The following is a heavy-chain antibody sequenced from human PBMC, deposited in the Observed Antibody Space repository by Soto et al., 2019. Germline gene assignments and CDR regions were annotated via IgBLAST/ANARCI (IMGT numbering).Heavy chain of an antibody. Sequence: ASVKVSCKASGYTFTSYYMHWVRQAPGQGLEWMGVINPGGGGTSYAQTFQGRVTMTRDTSTSTVYMELSSLRSEDTAIYYCARGKYQLLWGDYWGQGTLVTVSS. J-gene: IGHJ4*02. CDR3: ARGKYQLLWGDY. CDR2: INPGGGGT. D-gene: IGHD2-2*01. V-gene: IGHV1-46*01. CDR1: GYTFTSYY.